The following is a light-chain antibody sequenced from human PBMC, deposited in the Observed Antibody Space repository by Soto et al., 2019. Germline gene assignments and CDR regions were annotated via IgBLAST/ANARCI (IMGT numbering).Light chain of an antibody. Sequence: EIVLTQSPDTLSLSPGERATLSCRASQRVSSDSLAWYQQQPGQAPRLLIYGASSRATGIPDRFSGSGSGTDFTLTIDRLESEDFAVYFCQQYGDLPWTFGQGTKVDIK. CDR3: QQYGDLPWT. CDR2: GAS. V-gene: IGKV3-20*01. J-gene: IGKJ1*01. CDR1: QRVSSDS.